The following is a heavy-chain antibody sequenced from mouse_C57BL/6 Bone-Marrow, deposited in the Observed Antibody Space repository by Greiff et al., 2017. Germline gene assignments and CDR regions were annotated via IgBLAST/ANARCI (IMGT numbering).Heavy chain of an antibody. J-gene: IGHJ1*03. CDR3: ARDAGGAYGSSTSGVPYWYFDV. D-gene: IGHD1-1*01. Sequence: EVKLVESGGGLVQSGRSLRLSCATSGFTFSDFYMEWVRQAPGKGLEWIAASRNKANDYTTEYSASVKGRFIVSRDTSQSILYLQMNALRAEDTAIYYCARDAGGAYGSSTSGVPYWYFDVWGTGTTVTVSS. CDR2: SRNKANDYTT. CDR1: GFTFSDFY. V-gene: IGHV7-1*01.